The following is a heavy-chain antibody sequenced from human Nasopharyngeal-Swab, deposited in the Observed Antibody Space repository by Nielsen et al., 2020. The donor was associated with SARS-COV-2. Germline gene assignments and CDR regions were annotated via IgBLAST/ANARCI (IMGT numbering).Heavy chain of an antibody. Sequence: GSLRLSCAVYGGSFSGYYWSWIRQPPGKGLEWIGEINHSGSTNYNPSLKSRATISVDTSKNQFSLKLSSVTAADTAVYYCARGLYDSSGYPTAGFDYWGQGTLVTVSS. CDR1: GGSFSGYY. CDR3: ARGLYDSSGYPTAGFDY. J-gene: IGHJ4*02. CDR2: INHSGST. D-gene: IGHD3-22*01. V-gene: IGHV4-34*01.